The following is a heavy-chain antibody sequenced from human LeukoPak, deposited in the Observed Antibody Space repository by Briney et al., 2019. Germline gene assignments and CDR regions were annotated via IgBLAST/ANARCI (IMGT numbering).Heavy chain of an antibody. CDR2: IYSGGST. CDR1: GFTVSSNY. Sequence: GGSLRLSCAASGFTVSSNYMSWVSQAPGKGLEWVSVIYSGGSTYYADSVKGRFTISRDNSKNTLYLQMNSLRAEDTAVYFCARDRSSGWYYFDYWGQGTLVTVSS. V-gene: IGHV3-66*01. CDR3: ARDRSSGWYYFDY. D-gene: IGHD6-19*01. J-gene: IGHJ4*02.